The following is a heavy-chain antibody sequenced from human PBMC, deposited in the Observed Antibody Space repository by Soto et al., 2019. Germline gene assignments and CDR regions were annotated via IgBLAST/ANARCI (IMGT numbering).Heavy chain of an antibody. V-gene: IGHV4-59*08. CDR2: IYYSGST. D-gene: IGHD3-10*01. CDR1: GCSISSYY. J-gene: IGHJ4*02. CDR3: ARHNYGSGSTYFAY. Sequence: WETLSLTCTVSGCSISSYYWSWIRQPPGKGLEWVGYIYYSGSTNYNPSLKSRVTISVDTSKTQFSMKLNSMPAADTAVYYCARHNYGSGSTYFAYWGQGTLVTVSS.